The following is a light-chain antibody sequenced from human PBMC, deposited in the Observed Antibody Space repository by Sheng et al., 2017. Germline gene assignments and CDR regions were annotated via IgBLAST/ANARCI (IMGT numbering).Light chain of an antibody. CDR2: RDT. Sequence: SYEVTQALSVSVALGHTATITCGGNNIGIKNVHWYQQKPGQAPVLVIYRDTKRPSGIPERLSGSNSVNTATLTISRAQAGDEADYYCQVWDGSTVVFGGGTKLTVL. V-gene: IGLV3-9*01. J-gene: IGLJ3*02. CDR1: NIGIKN. CDR3: QVWDGSTVV.